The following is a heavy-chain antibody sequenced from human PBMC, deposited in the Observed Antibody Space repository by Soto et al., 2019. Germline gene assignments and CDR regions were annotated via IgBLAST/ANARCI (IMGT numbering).Heavy chain of an antibody. CDR1: GYTFTSYA. CDR2: INAGNGNT. CDR3: TRLHSGVTGTRWFDP. V-gene: IGHV1-3*01. Sequence: ASVKVSCKASGYTFTSYAMHWVRQAPGQRLEWMGWINAGNGNTKYSQKFQGRVTITRDTSASTAYMELSSLRSEDTAVYYCTRLHSGVTGTRWFDPWGQGTLVTVSS. D-gene: IGHD6-13*01. J-gene: IGHJ5*02.